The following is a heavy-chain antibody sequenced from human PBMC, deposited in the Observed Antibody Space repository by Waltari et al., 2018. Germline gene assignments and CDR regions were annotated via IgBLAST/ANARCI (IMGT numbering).Heavy chain of an antibody. Sequence: QLQLQESGPGLVKPSETLSLTCTVSGGSISSSSYYWGWIRQPPGKGLGWIGSIYYRGSTYYTPSLKSRFTISVDTSKTSLYLKMNSLRAEDTALYYCEKDRRGWGSGFDYWGQGTLVTVSS. CDR1: GGSISSSSYY. D-gene: IGHD2-21*01. CDR3: EKDRRGWGSGFDY. CDR2: IYYRGST. J-gene: IGHJ4*02. V-gene: IGHV4-39*07.